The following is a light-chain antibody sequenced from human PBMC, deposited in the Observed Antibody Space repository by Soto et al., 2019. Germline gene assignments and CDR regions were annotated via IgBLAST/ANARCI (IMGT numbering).Light chain of an antibody. CDR2: DSN. J-gene: IGLJ1*01. V-gene: IGLV1-40*03. Sequence: RVMISCTGSCSNIGAGRDVHWYRQFPGEAPKFLISDSNHRPSGVPDRFSVSKSGASASLAITGLRAEDEGDYFCQSYGTSLSGLYVFGTGTKVTVL. CDR3: QSYGTSLSGLYV. CDR1: CSNIGAGRD.